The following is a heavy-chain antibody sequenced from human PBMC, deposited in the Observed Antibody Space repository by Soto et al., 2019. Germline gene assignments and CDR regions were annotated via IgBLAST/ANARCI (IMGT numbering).Heavy chain of an antibody. J-gene: IGHJ4*02. CDR1: GYTFTNYH. Sequence: QVQLVQSGAEVKKPGASVKVSCKASGYTFTNYHISWVRQAPGQGLKWMGWISAYNGNTNYAQKLQGRDTMTTDTTTSTAYMEPRSLRSNDTAVYYCARDSPPPREWGQGPLVTVSS. CDR3: ARDSPPPRE. CDR2: ISAYNGNT. V-gene: IGHV1-18*01.